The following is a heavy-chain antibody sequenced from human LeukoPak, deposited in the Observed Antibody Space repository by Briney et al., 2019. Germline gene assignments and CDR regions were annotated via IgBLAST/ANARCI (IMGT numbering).Heavy chain of an antibody. CDR1: GYTFTSYG. CDR2: ISAYNGNT. CDR3: ARASCSSTSCHAYYYYYMDV. Sequence: ASVKVSCKASGYTFTSYGISWVRQAPGQGLEWMGWISAYNGNTNYAQKLQGRVTMTTDTSTSTAYMELSSLRSEDTAVYYCARASCSSTSCHAYYYYYMDVWGKGTTVTVSS. V-gene: IGHV1-18*01. D-gene: IGHD2-2*01. J-gene: IGHJ6*03.